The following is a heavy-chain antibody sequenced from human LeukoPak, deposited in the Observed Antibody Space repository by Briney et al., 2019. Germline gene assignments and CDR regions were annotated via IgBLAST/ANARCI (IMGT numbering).Heavy chain of an antibody. CDR2: MNPNSGNT. J-gene: IGHJ6*03. Sequence: ASVKVSCKASGYTFTSYDINWVRQATGQGLEWMGWMNPNSGNTGYAQKFQGRVTITRNTSISTAYMELSSLRSDDTAVYYCARQHGSGIYYYMDVWGKGTTVTISS. D-gene: IGHD3-10*01. V-gene: IGHV1-8*03. CDR3: ARQHGSGIYYYMDV. CDR1: GYTFTSYD.